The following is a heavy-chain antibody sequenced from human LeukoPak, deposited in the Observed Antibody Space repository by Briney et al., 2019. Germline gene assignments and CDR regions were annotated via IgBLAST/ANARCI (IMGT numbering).Heavy chain of an antibody. J-gene: IGHJ4*02. CDR1: GYTFTSYG. V-gene: IGHV1-18*01. Sequence: GALVKVSCKASGYTFTSYGISWVRQAPGQGLEWMGWISVLNGNTNYAQKLQGRVTMTTDASTSTAYMELRSLRSDDTAVYYCARQSYSSGWNFDYWGQGTLVTVSS. CDR2: ISVLNGNT. CDR3: ARQSYSSGWNFDY. D-gene: IGHD6-19*01.